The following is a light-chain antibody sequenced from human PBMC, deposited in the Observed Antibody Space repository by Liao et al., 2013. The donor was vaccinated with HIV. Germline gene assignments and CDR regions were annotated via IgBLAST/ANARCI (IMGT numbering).Light chain of an antibody. J-gene: IGLJ2*01. CDR3: QAWDSSTVV. CDR2: QDS. CDR1: NIGSKT. V-gene: IGLV3-21*01. Sequence: SYELTQPPSVSVAPGKTARITCGGNNIGSKTVHWYQQRPGPAPVLVIYQDSKRPSGIPERFSGSNSGNTATLTISGTQAMDEADYYCQAWDSSTVVFGGGTKLTVL.